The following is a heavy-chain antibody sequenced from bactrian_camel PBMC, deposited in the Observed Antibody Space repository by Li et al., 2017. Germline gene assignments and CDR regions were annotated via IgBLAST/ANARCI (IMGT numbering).Heavy chain of an antibody. D-gene: IGHD3*01. J-gene: IGHJ4*01. Sequence: VQLVESGGGSVQSGGSLNLSCTGSGFTFSSYAMSWVRQAPGKGLEWVSEINGGGDDELCADSVKGRFTISRDNDKNTLYLQMNSLKPEDTAMYYCAAGWCRMWPVSVLDENDYNSWGQGTQVTVS. CDR2: INGGGDDE. CDR1: GFTFSSYA. CDR3: AAGWCRMWPVSVLDENDYNS. V-gene: IGHV3S42*01.